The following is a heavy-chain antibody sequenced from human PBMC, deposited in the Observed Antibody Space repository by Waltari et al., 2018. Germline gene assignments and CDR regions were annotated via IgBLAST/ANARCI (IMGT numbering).Heavy chain of an antibody. J-gene: IGHJ4*02. CDR1: GYTFTGYF. D-gene: IGHD2-2*01. CDR2: SKPSRGET. Sequence: QVQLVQSGAEVKQPGASVKVSCKASGYTFTGYFMHWVRRALGQGLEWMGRSKPSRGETNDAQKFQGRVTMTREPSNSAAYMELSRLTSDDTAIYYCAMILVVPAVPTDDYWGQGTLVTVSS. V-gene: IGHV1-2*06. CDR3: AMILVVPAVPTDDY.